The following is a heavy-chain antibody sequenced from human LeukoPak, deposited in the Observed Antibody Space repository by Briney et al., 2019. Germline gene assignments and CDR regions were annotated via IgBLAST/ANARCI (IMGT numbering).Heavy chain of an antibody. CDR3: ARADHSNSSGWYRGNRGAFDI. D-gene: IGHD6-19*01. CDR2: TYYRSKWYN. V-gene: IGHV6-1*01. J-gene: IGHJ3*02. Sequence: SQTLSLTRAISGDSVSSNSAAWNWIRQSPSRGLEWLGRTYYRSKWYNDYAVSVKSRITINPDTSKNQFSLQLNSVTPEDTAVYYCARADHSNSSGWYRGNRGAFDIWGQGTMVTVSS. CDR1: GDSVSSNSAA.